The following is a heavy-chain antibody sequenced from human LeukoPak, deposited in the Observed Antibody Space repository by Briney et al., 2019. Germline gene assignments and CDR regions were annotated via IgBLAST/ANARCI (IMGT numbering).Heavy chain of an antibody. CDR1: GFTFSSYW. J-gene: IGHJ4*02. Sequence: PGGSLRLSCAASGFTFSSYWMNWVRQAPGKGLEWVANIKEDGSEKYYEDSVKARFTISRDNAKKSLFLQMNSLRAEDTAVYYRARDGAPDAHCSSTSCAIRWGQGTLVTVSS. V-gene: IGHV3-7*01. CDR3: ARDGAPDAHCSSTSCAIR. D-gene: IGHD2-2*01. CDR2: IKEDGSEK.